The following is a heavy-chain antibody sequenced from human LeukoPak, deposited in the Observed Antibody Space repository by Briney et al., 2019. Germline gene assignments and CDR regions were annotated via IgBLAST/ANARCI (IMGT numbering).Heavy chain of an antibody. D-gene: IGHD1-1*01. CDR3: AREATWGTTKRHPDY. CDR2: IGSSGGNI. J-gene: IGHJ4*02. CDR1: GFTFSSYE. Sequence: GGSLRLSCEASGFTFSSYEMNWVRQAPGKGLEWVSYIGSSGGNISYADSVKGRFTISRDNAKNSLYPQMNSLRAEDTAVYYCAREATWGTTKRHPDYWGQGTLVTVSS. V-gene: IGHV3-48*03.